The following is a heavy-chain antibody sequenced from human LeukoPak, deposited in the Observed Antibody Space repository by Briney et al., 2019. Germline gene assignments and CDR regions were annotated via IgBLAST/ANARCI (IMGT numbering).Heavy chain of an antibody. V-gene: IGHV3-53*05. J-gene: IGHJ6*02. CDR2: IYSGGGT. D-gene: IGHD2-15*01. CDR3: ARGILGSPGNYYYYYGMDV. CDR1: GFTVSSNY. Sequence: GGSLRLSCAASGFTVSSNYMSWVRQAPGKGLEWVSVIYSGGGTYYADSVKGRFTISRDNSKNTLYLQVNSLRAEDTAMYYCARGILGSPGNYYYYYGMDVWGQGTTVAVSS.